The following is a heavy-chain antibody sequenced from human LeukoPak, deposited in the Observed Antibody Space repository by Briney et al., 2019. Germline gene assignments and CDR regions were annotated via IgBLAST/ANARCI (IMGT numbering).Heavy chain of an antibody. V-gene: IGHV1-18*01. CDR3: ARVFVVVPAAIRSAFDI. Sequence: ASVNVSCKASGYTFTSYGISWVRQAPGQGLEWMGWISAYNGNTNYAQKLQGRVTMTTDTSTSTAYMELRSLRSDDTAVYYCARVFVVVPAAIRSAFDIWGQGTMVTVSS. CDR1: GYTFTSYG. J-gene: IGHJ3*02. CDR2: ISAYNGNT. D-gene: IGHD2-2*02.